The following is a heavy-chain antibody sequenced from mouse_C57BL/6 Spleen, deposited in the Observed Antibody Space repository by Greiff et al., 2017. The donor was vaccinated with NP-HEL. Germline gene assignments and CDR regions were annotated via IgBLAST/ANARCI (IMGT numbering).Heavy chain of an antibody. D-gene: IGHD4-1*01. V-gene: IGHV3-6*01. CDR3: ARDGRFPLFAY. CDR1: GYSITSGYY. J-gene: IGHJ3*01. CDR2: ISYDGSN. Sequence: EVKLMESGPGLVKPSQSLSLTCSVTGYSITSGYYWNWIRQFPGNKLEWMGYISYDGSNNYNPSLKNRISITRDTSKNQFFLKLNSVTTEDTATYYCARDGRFPLFAYWGQGTLVTVSA.